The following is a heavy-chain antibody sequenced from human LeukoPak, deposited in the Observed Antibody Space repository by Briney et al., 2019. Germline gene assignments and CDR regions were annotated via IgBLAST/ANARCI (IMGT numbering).Heavy chain of an antibody. CDR2: IYVTGT. D-gene: IGHD3-16*02. Sequence: SETLSLTCTVSGGSIGTYYWSWIRQSPGKGLEWIGYIYVTGTRYNPYLQSRVTIPVDRSRNQFFLKMSSVTAADTAVYYCARHIGGGIEDMDVWGKGTKVIVSS. CDR3: ARHIGGGIEDMDV. V-gene: IGHV4-59*08. CDR1: GGSIGTYY. J-gene: IGHJ6*03.